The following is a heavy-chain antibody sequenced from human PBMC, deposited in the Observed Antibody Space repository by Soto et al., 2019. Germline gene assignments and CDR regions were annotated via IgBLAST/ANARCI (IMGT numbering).Heavy chain of an antibody. D-gene: IGHD2-15*01. V-gene: IGHV3-23*01. J-gene: IGHJ4*02. CDR1: GFTFSTYA. CDR3: VNLFLAQWWYPDY. CDR2: ISASGATT. Sequence: EVQLLESGGGLARPGGSLRLSCAASGFTFSTYAMTWVRQAPGKGLEWVSTISASGATTSYADSVKGRFTISRGNDHNTRYPQMHGLRSVDTAVYYWVNLFLAQWWYPDYWGQGALVTVSS.